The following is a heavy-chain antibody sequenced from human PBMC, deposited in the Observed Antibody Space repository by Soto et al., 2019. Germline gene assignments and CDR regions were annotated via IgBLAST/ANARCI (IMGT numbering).Heavy chain of an antibody. Sequence: GGSLRLSCAASGFTFSSYAMSWVRQAPGKGLEWVSAISGSGGSTYYADSVKGRFTISRDNSKNTLYLQMNSLRAEDTAVYYCAKPLSYYDFWSGGVWGQGTTVTVSS. J-gene: IGHJ6*02. D-gene: IGHD3-3*01. CDR1: GFTFSSYA. CDR3: AKPLSYYDFWSGGV. CDR2: ISGSGGST. V-gene: IGHV3-23*01.